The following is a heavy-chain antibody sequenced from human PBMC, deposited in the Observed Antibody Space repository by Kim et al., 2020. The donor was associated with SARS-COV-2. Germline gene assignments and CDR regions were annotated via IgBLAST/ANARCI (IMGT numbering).Heavy chain of an antibody. CDR3: AREGTDYPGPGNFDY. D-gene: IGHD1-1*01. J-gene: IGHJ4*02. CDR1: GYTFTSYG. Sequence: ASVKVSCKASGYTFTSYGISWVRQAPGQGLEWMGWISAYNGNTNYAQKLQGRVTMTTDTSTSTAYMELRSLRSDDTAVYYCAREGTDYPGPGNFDYWGQGTLVTVSS. V-gene: IGHV1-18*04. CDR2: ISAYNGNT.